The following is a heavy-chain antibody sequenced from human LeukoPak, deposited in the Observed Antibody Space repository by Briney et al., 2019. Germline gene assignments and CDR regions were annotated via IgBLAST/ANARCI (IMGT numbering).Heavy chain of an antibody. Sequence: GGSLRLSCAASGFTFSSYWMSWVRQAPGKGLEWVSSISSSSSYIYYADSVKGRFTISRDNAKNSLYLQMNSLRAEDTAVYYCASEQQLAGRQYWGQGTLVTVSS. D-gene: IGHD6-13*01. CDR2: ISSSSSYI. CDR1: GFTFSSYW. CDR3: ASEQQLAGRQY. V-gene: IGHV3-21*01. J-gene: IGHJ4*02.